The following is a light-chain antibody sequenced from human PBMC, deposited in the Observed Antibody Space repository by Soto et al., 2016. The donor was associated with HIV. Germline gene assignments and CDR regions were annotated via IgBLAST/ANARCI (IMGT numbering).Light chain of an antibody. J-gene: IGKJ4*01. CDR2: KAS. CDR3: QKYNGVIT. Sequence: DIQMTQSPSTLSASVGDRVTITCRASQSISSWLAWYQQKPGKAPKLLIYKASSLESGVPSRFSGSGSGTEFTLTITSLQPEDIATYYCQKYNGVITFGGGTKVEI. CDR1: QSISSW. V-gene: IGKV1-5*03.